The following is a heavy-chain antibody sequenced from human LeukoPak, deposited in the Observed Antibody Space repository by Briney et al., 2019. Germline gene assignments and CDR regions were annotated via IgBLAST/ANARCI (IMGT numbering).Heavy chain of an antibody. CDR2: INHSGSS. CDR3: ARQNHDSSGYRFDY. V-gene: IGHV4-34*01. Sequence: SETLSLTCAVYGGSFSGYYWSWIRQPPGKGLEWIGEINHSGSSNYNPSLKSRVTISVDTSKNQFSLKLSSVTAADTAVYYCARQNHDSSGYRFDYWGQGTLVTVSS. J-gene: IGHJ4*02. D-gene: IGHD3-22*01. CDR1: GGSFSGYY.